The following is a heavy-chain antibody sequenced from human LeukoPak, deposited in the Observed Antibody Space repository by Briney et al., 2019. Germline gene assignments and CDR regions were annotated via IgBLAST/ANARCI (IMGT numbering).Heavy chain of an antibody. CDR1: GFTFSSYW. D-gene: IGHD3-22*01. J-gene: IGHJ4*02. Sequence: GGSLTLSCAASGFTFSSYWMHWVRQAPGKGLVWVSRINSDGRSTSYADSVKRRSTISRDNAKNTLYLQMNSLRAEETAVYYCARVRYSYDSRGIDYWGQGTLVTVSS. CDR2: INSDGRST. CDR3: ARVRYSYDSRGIDY. V-gene: IGHV3-74*01.